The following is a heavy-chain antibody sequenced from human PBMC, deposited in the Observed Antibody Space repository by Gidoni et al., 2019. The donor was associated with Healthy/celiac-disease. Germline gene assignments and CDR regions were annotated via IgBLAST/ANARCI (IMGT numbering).Heavy chain of an antibody. Sequence: EVQLVESGGGLVQPGGSLRLSCAASVFTFRSYWMHWVRQAPGKGLVWVSRINSDGSSTSYADSVKGRFTISRDNAKNTLYLQMNSLRAEDTAVYYCARVSSGPPLNYYYYGMDVWGQGTTVTVSS. CDR1: VFTFRSYW. D-gene: IGHD6-25*01. V-gene: IGHV3-74*01. CDR2: INSDGSST. J-gene: IGHJ6*02. CDR3: ARVSSGPPLNYYYYGMDV.